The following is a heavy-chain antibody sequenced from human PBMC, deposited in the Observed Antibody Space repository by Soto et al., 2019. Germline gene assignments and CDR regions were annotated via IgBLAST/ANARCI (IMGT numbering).Heavy chain of an antibody. CDR1: GGSISSYY. V-gene: IGHV4-59*08. D-gene: IGHD3-10*01. Sequence: SDTLSLTCTVSGGSISSYYWSWIRQPPGKGLEWIGYIYYSGSTNYNPSLKSRVTISVDTSKNQFSLKLSSVTAADTAVYYCARQGSGSYYNYNWFDPWGQGTLVTVSS. CDR3: ARQGSGSYYNYNWFDP. J-gene: IGHJ5*02. CDR2: IYYSGST.